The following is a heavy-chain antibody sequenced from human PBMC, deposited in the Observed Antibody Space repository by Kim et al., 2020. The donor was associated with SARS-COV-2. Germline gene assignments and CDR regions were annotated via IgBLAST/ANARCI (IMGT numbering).Heavy chain of an antibody. CDR2: MNPNSVNT. J-gene: IGHJ6*03. CDR1: GYTFTSYD. V-gene: IGHV1-8*01. CDR3: ARGLLVRGVFYYYYYMDV. D-gene: IGHD3-10*01. Sequence: ASVKVSCKASGYTFTSYDINWVRQDTGQGLEWMGWMNPNSVNTGYAQKFQGRGTMTRNTSISTAYMELSSLRSEDTAVYYCARGLLVRGVFYYYYYMDVWGQGTTVTVSS.